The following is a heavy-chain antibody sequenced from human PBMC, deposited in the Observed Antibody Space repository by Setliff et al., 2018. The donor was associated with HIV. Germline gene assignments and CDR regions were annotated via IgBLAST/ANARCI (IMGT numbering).Heavy chain of an antibody. J-gene: IGHJ4*02. CDR2: IIPIFGTA. Sequence: ASVKVSCKASGGTFSSYAISWVRQAPGQGLEWMGGIIPIFGTANYAQKFQGRVTITTDESTSTAYMGLSSLRSEDTAVYYCAREDYYDSYWGQGTLVTVPS. V-gene: IGHV1-69*05. D-gene: IGHD3-22*01. CDR3: AREDYYDSY. CDR1: GGTFSSYA.